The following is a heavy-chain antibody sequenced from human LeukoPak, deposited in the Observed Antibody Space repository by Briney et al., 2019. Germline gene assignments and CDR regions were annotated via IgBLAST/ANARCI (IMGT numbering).Heavy chain of an antibody. CDR1: GFTFSDYY. Sequence: GGSLRLSCAASGFTFSDYYMTWIRQSPGKGLEWVSYISRDASTIYYADSVRGRFTISRDNAKNSLYLQMNTLRAEDTAVYFCARDLRTNYRDYYYFCYMDVWGKGTSVTVSS. J-gene: IGHJ6*03. D-gene: IGHD2-8*01. V-gene: IGHV3-11*01. CDR3: ARDLRTNYRDYYYFCYMDV. CDR2: ISRDASTI.